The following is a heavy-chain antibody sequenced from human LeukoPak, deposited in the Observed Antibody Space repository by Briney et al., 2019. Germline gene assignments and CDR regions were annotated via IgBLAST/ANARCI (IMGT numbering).Heavy chain of an antibody. CDR3: AREGDTSPGLDY. J-gene: IGHJ4*02. Sequence: GGSLRLSCTASGFSLSRYWMSWVRQAPGKGLEWVANIRQDGDEKHYVDSVKGQLTISRDNAKNSVYLQMTSLRAEDTAVYFCAREGDTSPGLDYWGQGALVTVSS. CDR1: GFSLSRYW. V-gene: IGHV3-7*01. CDR2: IRQDGDEK.